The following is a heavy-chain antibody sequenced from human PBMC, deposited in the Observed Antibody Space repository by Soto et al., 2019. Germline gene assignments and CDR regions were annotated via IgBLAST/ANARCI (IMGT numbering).Heavy chain of an antibody. Sequence: GGSLRLSCAASGFTFSSYAMHWVRQAPGKGLEWVAVISYGGSNKYYADSVKGRFTISRDNSKNTLYLQMNSLRAEDTAVYYCARDFAYSSSWYSPYYYYGMDVWGQGTTVTVSS. CDR3: ARDFAYSSSWYSPYYYYGMDV. D-gene: IGHD6-13*01. V-gene: IGHV3-30-3*01. J-gene: IGHJ6*02. CDR2: ISYGGSNK. CDR1: GFTFSSYA.